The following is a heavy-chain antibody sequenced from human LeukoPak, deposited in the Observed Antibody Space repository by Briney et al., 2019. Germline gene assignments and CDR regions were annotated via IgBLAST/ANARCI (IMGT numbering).Heavy chain of an antibody. Sequence: GGSLRLSCSTSGFTFGDYAMSCVRQAPGKGLEWVGFIQAKAYGGATEYAASVKGRFSISRDDSQSIANLQMNDLKTEDTAVYYCTRAPHPRCSSSGCYLDYWGQGTLVTVSS. V-gene: IGHV3-49*04. CDR2: IQAKAYGGAT. J-gene: IGHJ4*02. CDR3: TRAPHPRCSSSGCYLDY. CDR1: GFTFGDYA. D-gene: IGHD2-2*01.